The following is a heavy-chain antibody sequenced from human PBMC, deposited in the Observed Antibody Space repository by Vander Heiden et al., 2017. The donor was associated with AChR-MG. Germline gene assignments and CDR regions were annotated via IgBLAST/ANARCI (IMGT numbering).Heavy chain of an antibody. CDR3: AIEGPYPSGFDS. CDR1: NYSISDGAV. J-gene: IGHJ4*01. D-gene: IGHD2-21*01. V-gene: IGHV4-38-2*02. Sequence: QVQLQESGPGLVKPSDTLSLTCAVSNYSISDGAVWVWIRQPPGKGLEWIASVYHSGSASYNPSLRSRVTILADTSKNQFSLKLASVTAADTAVYYCAIEGPYPSGFDSWGHGTLVTVSS. CDR2: VYHSGSA.